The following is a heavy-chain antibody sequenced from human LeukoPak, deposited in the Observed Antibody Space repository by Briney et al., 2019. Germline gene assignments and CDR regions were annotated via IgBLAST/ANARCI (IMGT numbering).Heavy chain of an antibody. CDR2: IYYSGST. CDR3: ARLVPERFFQLNPEGYYDY. CDR1: GGSITSDN. Sequence: SETLSLTCTVSGGSITSDNWSWIRQPPGKGLEWIGFIYYSGSTNYNPSLKGRLTISLDTSQNQFSLKLSSVTAADTAVYYCARLVPERFFQLNPEGYYDYWGQGTLVTVSS. D-gene: IGHD3-3*01. J-gene: IGHJ4*02. V-gene: IGHV4-59*01.